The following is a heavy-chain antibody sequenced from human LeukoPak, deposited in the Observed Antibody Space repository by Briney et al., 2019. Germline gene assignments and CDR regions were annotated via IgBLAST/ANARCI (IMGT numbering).Heavy chain of an antibody. CDR2: MCNSGST. D-gene: IGHD7-27*01. V-gene: IGHV4-39*01. CDR3: ATANWGDPDY. Sequence: SETLSLTCSVSGGSISSSNYYWGWIRQPPGKGLEWIGSMCNSGSTCYNPSLKSRVTISVDTSKNQFSLRLSSVTAADTAVYYCATANWGDPDYWGQGTLVTVSS. CDR1: GGSISSSNYY. J-gene: IGHJ4*02.